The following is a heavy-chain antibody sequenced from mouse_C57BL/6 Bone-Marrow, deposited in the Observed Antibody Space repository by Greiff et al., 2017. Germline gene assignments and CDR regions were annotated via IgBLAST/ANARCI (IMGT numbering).Heavy chain of an antibody. J-gene: IGHJ2*01. CDR3: ARSGPLGRSFDY. D-gene: IGHD4-1*01. V-gene: IGHV1-55*01. CDR1: GYTFTSYW. Sequence: QVQLQQPGAELVKPGASVKMSCKASGYTFTSYWITWVTQRPGQGLEWIGDIYPTSGPTNDNEKLKSKAILTVAPASNTAYMQLRSLTSEDSAVFYCARSGPLGRSFDYWGQGTTLTVSS. CDR2: IYPTSGPT.